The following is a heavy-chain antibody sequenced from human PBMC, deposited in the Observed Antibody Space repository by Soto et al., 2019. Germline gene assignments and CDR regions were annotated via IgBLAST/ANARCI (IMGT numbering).Heavy chain of an antibody. CDR3: AREPLDRLEGVQFDY. V-gene: IGHV6-1*01. J-gene: IGHJ4*02. CDR2: TYYRSKWYN. Sequence: SQTLSLTGAISGDSVSSNSAAWNWIRTSPSRGLEWLGRTYYRSKWYNDYAVSVKSRITINPDTSKNQFSLQLNSVTPEDTAVYYCAREPLDRLEGVQFDYWGQGTLVTVSS. D-gene: IGHD3-16*02. CDR1: GDSVSSNSAA.